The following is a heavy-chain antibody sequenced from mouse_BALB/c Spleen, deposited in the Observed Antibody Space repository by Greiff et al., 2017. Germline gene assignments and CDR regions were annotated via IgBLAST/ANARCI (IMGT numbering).Heavy chain of an antibody. CDR2: ISSGSSTI. CDR1: GFTFSSFG. J-gene: IGHJ4*01. CDR3: ARLELDYYAMDY. D-gene: IGHD4-1*01. Sequence: EVQGVESGGGLVQPGGSRKLSCAASGFTFSSFGMHWVRQAPEKGLEWVAYISSGSSTIYYADTVKGRFTISRDNPKNTLFLQMTSLRSEDTAMYYCARLELDYYAMDYWGQGTSVTVSS. V-gene: IGHV5-17*02.